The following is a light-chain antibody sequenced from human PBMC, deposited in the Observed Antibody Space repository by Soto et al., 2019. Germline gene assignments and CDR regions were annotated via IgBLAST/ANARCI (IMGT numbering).Light chain of an antibody. J-gene: IGKJ4*01. CDR3: QQCYSSPLT. CDR2: KAS. V-gene: IGKV1-5*03. CDR1: QTINDW. Sequence: DVQMTQSPSTLSASVGDRVTITCRTSQTINDWLAWYQQKPGKAPSLLIYKASTLESGVPLRFSGSGSGTDFTLTISSLQPEDFATYYCQQCYSSPLTFGGGTKVEIK.